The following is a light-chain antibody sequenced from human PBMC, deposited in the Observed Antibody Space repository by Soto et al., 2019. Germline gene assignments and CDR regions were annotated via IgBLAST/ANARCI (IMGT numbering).Light chain of an antibody. CDR1: SSDVGGPDY. Sequence: QSALTQPASVSGSPGQSITISCTGTSSDVGGPDYVSWYQQHPNTAPKLLIYEVSKWPSGVSGRFSGSKSGNTASLTISGLQAEDEADYYCSSYTTFNPWVFGGGT. J-gene: IGLJ3*02. CDR3: SSYTTFNPWV. V-gene: IGLV2-14*01. CDR2: EVS.